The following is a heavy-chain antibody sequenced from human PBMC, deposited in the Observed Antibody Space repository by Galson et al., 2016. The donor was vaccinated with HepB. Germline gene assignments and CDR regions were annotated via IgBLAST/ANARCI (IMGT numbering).Heavy chain of an antibody. CDR3: ASDGYYYDSSGQWAYHYYGMDV. CDR1: GFTFSSYG. Sequence: LRLSCAASGFTFSSYGMNWVRQAPGKGLEWVAYISSIISIIDYADSVKGRFTISRDNAKDSMYLQMNSLRDEDTAVYYCASDGYYYDSSGQWAYHYYGMDVWGQGTTVTVSS. V-gene: IGHV3-48*02. D-gene: IGHD3-22*01. J-gene: IGHJ6*02. CDR2: ISSIISII.